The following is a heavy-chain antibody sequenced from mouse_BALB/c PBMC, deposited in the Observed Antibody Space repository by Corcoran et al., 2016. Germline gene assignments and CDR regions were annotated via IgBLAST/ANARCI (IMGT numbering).Heavy chain of an antibody. J-gene: IGHJ1*01. CDR2: INPNSGGT. D-gene: IGHD2-10*02. V-gene: IGHV1-18*01. Sequence: EVLLQQSGPELVKPGASVKIPCKASGYTFTDYNMDWVKQSHGKSLEWIGDINPNSGGTIYNQKFKGKATLTVDKSSSTAYMELRSLTSEDTAVYYCAREKYGNCVYFDVWGAGTTVTVSS. CDR3: AREKYGNCVYFDV. CDR1: GYTFTDYN.